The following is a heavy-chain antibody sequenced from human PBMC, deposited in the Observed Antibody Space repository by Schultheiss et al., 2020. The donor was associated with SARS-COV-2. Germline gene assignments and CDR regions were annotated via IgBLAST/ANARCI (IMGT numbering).Heavy chain of an antibody. CDR2: IYYSGST. CDR3: ARKSDVTVITMVDAFDI. D-gene: IGHD3-22*01. J-gene: IGHJ3*02. CDR1: GGSISSGDYY. V-gene: IGHV4-30-4*01. Sequence: SQTLSLTCTVSGGSISSGDYYWSWIRQPPGKGLEWIGYIYYSGSTNYNPSLKSRVTISVDTSKNQFSLKLSSVTAADTAVYYCARKSDVTVITMVDAFDIWGQGARVTVSS.